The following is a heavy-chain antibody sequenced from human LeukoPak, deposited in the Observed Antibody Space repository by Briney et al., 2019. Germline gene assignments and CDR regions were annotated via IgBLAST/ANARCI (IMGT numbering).Heavy chain of an antibody. CDR3: ARPIMVYAIESYYYYMDV. CDR2: IYYSGST. D-gene: IGHD2-8*01. Sequence: SETLSLTCTVSGGSISSSSYYWGWIRQPPGKGLEWIGSIYYSGSTYYNPSLKSRVTISVDTSKNQFSLKLSSVTAADTAVYYCARPIMVYAIESYYYYMDVWGKGTTVTVSS. V-gene: IGHV4-39*01. J-gene: IGHJ6*03. CDR1: GGSISSSSYY.